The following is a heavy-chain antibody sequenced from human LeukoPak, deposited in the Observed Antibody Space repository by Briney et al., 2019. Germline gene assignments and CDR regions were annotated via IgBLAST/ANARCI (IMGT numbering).Heavy chain of an antibody. J-gene: IGHJ6*02. CDR1: GYTFTSYY. V-gene: IGHV1-46*01. Sequence: ASVKVSCKASGYTFTSYYMHWVRQAPGQGLEWMGIINPSGGSTSCAQKFQGRVTMTRDTSTSTVYMELSSLRSEDTPVYYCAREQYCSSASCYGYYYYGMDVWGQGTMVTVSS. CDR2: INPSGGST. D-gene: IGHD2-2*01. CDR3: AREQYCSSASCYGYYYYGMDV.